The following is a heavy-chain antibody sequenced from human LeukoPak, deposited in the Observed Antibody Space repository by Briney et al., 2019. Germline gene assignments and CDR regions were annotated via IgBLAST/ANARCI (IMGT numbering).Heavy chain of an antibody. Sequence: SETLSLTCTVSGGSISRSYWSWIRQPAGKGLGWIGRIYTSGSSNYNPSLKSRVTMSLDTSRNQFSLKLRSVTAADTAVYYCARHRFYGGNLNWFDPWGQGTLVTVSS. D-gene: IGHD4-23*01. CDR3: ARHRFYGGNLNWFDP. V-gene: IGHV4-4*07. CDR1: GGSISRSY. CDR2: IYTSGSS. J-gene: IGHJ5*02.